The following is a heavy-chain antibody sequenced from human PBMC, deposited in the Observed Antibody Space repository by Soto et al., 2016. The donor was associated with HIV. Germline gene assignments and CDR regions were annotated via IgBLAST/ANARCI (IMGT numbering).Heavy chain of an antibody. V-gene: IGHV1-8*02. J-gene: IGHJ3*02. CDR3: ASSGPTYGAFDI. CDR1: GYTFTSYD. CDR2: MNPNSGNT. D-gene: IGHD6-19*01. Sequence: QVQLVQSGAEVKKPGASVKVSCKASGYTFTSYDINWVRQATGQGLEWMGWMNPNSGNTGYAQKFQGRVTMTRDTSISTPYMELSRLRSDDTAVYYCASSGPTYGAFDIWGQGTMVTVSS.